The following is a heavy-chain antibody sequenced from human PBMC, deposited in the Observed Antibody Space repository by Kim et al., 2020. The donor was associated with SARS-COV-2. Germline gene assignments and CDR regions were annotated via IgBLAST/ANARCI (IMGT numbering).Heavy chain of an antibody. CDR3: AKLLSPAYYYAISGYSEHDF. J-gene: IGHJ4*02. CDR1: GFTFSSYG. CDR2: ISYDGSNK. V-gene: IGHV3-30*18. Sequence: GGSLRLSCAASGFTFSSYGMHWVRQAPGKGLEWVAVISYDGSNKYYADSVKGRFTISRDNSKNTLYLQMNSLRAEDTAVYYCAKLLSPAYYYAISGYSEHDFWGQGTLVTVSS. D-gene: IGHD3-22*01.